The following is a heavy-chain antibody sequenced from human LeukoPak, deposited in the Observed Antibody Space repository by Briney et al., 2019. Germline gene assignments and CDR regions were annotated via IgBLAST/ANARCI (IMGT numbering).Heavy chain of an antibody. CDR3: ARDASSSWYGNWFDP. CDR1: GYTFTGYY. Sequence: GASVKVSCKASGYTFTGYYMHWVRQAPGQGLEWMGWINPNRGGTNYAQKFQGRVTMTRDTSISTAYMELSRLRSDDTAVYYCARDASSSWYGNWFDPWGQGTLVTVSS. CDR2: INPNRGGT. D-gene: IGHD6-13*01. J-gene: IGHJ5*02. V-gene: IGHV1-2*02.